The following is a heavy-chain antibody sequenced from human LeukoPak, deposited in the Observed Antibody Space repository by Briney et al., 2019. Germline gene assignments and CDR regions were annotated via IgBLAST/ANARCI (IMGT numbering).Heavy chain of an antibody. CDR3: ARGGLRYYYGSGSYGYYYGMDV. CDR1: GFTFSSYS. CDR2: ISSSSYI. J-gene: IGHJ6*02. D-gene: IGHD3-10*01. Sequence: GGSLRLSCAASGFTFSSYSMNWVRQAPGKGLEWVSSISSSSYIYYADSVKGRFTISRDNAKNSLYLQMNSLRAEDTAVYYCARGGLRYYYGSGSYGYYYGMDVWGQGTTVTVSS. V-gene: IGHV3-21*01.